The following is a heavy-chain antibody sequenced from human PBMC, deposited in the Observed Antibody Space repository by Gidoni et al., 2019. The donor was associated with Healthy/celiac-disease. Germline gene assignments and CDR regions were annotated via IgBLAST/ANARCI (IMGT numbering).Heavy chain of an antibody. J-gene: IGHJ4*02. CDR1: GYTFTGYY. D-gene: IGHD2-8*01. CDR3: ARVHKANGRLGPFDY. Sequence: QVQLVQSGAEVKKPGASVKVSCKASGYTFTGYYMHWVRQAPGQGLEWMGRINPNSGGTNYAQKFQGRVTMTRDTSISTAYMELSRLRSDDTAVYYCARVHKANGRLGPFDYWGQGTLVTVSS. V-gene: IGHV1-2*06. CDR2: INPNSGGT.